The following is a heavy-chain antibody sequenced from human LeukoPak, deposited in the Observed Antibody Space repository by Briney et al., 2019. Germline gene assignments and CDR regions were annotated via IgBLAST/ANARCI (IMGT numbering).Heavy chain of an antibody. Sequence: GRSLRLSCAASGFTFDDYAMHWVRQAPGEGLEWVSGISWNSGSIGYADSVKGRFTISRDNAKNSLYLQMNSLRAEDTALYYCAKGGGVLWFGEPMNWFDPWGQGTLVTVSS. J-gene: IGHJ5*02. CDR1: GFTFDDYA. V-gene: IGHV3-9*01. CDR3: AKGGGVLWFGEPMNWFDP. D-gene: IGHD3-10*01. CDR2: ISWNSGSI.